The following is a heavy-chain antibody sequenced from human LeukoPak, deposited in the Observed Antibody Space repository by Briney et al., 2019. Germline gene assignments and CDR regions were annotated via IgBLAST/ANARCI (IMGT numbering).Heavy chain of an antibody. CDR3: ARWTTTYLDY. CDR2: IIPIFGTA. J-gene: IGHJ4*02. V-gene: IGHV1-69*05. D-gene: IGHD4-11*01. CDR1: GGTFSSYA. Sequence: RASVKVSCKASGGTFSSYAISWVRQAPGQGLEWMGGIIPIFGTANYAQKFQGRVTMTTDTSTITVYMELSSLRSEDTAVYYCARWTTTYLDYWGQGTLVTVSS.